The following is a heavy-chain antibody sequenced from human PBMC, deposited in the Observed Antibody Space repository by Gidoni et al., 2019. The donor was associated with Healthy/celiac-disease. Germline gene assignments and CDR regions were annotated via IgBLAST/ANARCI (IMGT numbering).Heavy chain of an antibody. J-gene: IGHJ4*02. D-gene: IGHD3-3*01. CDR1: GFTFSSYA. Sequence: EVQLVESGGGLVQPGGSLRLSCSASGFTFSSYAMHWVRQAPGKGLEYVSAISSNGGSTYYADSVKGRFTISRDNSKNTLYLQMSSLRAEDTAVYYCVKDPNYDFWSGYGIDYWGQGTLVTVSS. V-gene: IGHV3-64D*08. CDR2: ISSNGGST. CDR3: VKDPNYDFWSGYGIDY.